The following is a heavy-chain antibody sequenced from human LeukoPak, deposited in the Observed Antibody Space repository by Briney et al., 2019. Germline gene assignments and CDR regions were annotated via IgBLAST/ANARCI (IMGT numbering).Heavy chain of an antibody. CDR3: ARDRRDGYTPPGY. J-gene: IGHJ4*02. Sequence: GGSLRLSCAASGFTFSSYSMNWVRQAPGKGLEWVSSISSSSSYIYYADSVKGRFTISRDNAKNSLYLQMNSLRAENTAVYYCARDRRDGYTPPGYWGQGTLVTVSS. V-gene: IGHV3-21*01. D-gene: IGHD5-24*01. CDR2: ISSSSSYI. CDR1: GFTFSSYS.